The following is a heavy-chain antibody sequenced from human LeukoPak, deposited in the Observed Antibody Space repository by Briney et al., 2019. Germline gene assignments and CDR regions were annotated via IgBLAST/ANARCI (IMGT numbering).Heavy chain of an antibody. CDR3: AKDVGYHYDTRFPT. CDR2: IYSGGST. D-gene: IGHD3-22*01. J-gene: IGHJ4*02. CDR1: GFTVSSNY. Sequence: GGSLRLSCAASGFTVSSNYMSWVRQAPGKGLEWVSVIYSGGSTYYADSVKGRFTISRDNSKNTLYLQMNSLRAEDTAVYYCAKDVGYHYDTRFPTWGQGTLVTVSS. V-gene: IGHV3-53*01.